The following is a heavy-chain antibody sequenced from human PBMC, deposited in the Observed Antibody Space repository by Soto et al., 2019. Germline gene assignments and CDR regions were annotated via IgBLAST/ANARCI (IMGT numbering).Heavy chain of an antibody. Sequence: SETLSLTCTVSVDSISRSYWSWIRQPPGKGLEWIGYIYYSGSTNYNPSLQSRVTISVDTSKNQFSLKLSSVIAADTAVYYCARGSYYYDSGGFYFDYWGQGTLVIVSS. J-gene: IGHJ4*02. CDR3: ARGSYYYDSGGFYFDY. D-gene: IGHD3-22*01. CDR1: VDSISRSY. V-gene: IGHV4-59*01. CDR2: IYYSGST.